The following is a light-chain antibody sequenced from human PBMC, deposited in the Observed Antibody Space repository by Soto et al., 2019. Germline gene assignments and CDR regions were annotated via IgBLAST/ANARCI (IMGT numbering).Light chain of an antibody. CDR3: SSYTSISTVV. CDR1: SSDIAANNY. Sequence: SALTQPPSVSVSPGQSVTISCTGTSSDIAANNYVSWYQQQPGKAPKLMISEVSNRPSGVSNRFSGSKSGNTASLTISGLQAEDEAYYYCSSYTSISTVVFGGGTKVTVL. CDR2: EVS. J-gene: IGLJ2*01. V-gene: IGLV2-14*01.